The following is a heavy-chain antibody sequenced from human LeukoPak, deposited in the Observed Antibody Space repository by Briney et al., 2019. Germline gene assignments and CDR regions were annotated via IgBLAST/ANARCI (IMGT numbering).Heavy chain of an antibody. D-gene: IGHD3-22*01. Sequence: GGSLRLSCAPSGFTFSSYAMSWVRQAPGKGLEWVAVISGGGSGTYYADSVRGRFTISRDNSKNTVYMQMNSLRAEDTAIYYCAKAVGSSGYFSRDAFDIWGQGTMVTVSS. V-gene: IGHV3-23*01. J-gene: IGHJ3*02. CDR1: GFTFSSYA. CDR3: AKAVGSSGYFSRDAFDI. CDR2: ISGGGSGT.